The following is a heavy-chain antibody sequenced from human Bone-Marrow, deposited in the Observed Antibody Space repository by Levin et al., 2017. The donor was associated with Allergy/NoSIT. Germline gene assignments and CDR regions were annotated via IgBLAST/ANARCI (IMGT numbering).Heavy chain of an antibody. D-gene: IGHD5-18*01. CDR3: ARVGSSYGYGGYFDY. CDR2: INHSGVT. Sequence: SETLSLTCVVYGGSFRGYFWSWIRQPPGKGLEWIGEINHSGVTNYSPSLKSRVTISVDTSKNQFSLKLSSVTAADTAVYYCARVGSSYGYGGYFDYWGQGTLVTVSS. CDR1: GGSFRGYF. J-gene: IGHJ4*02. V-gene: IGHV4-34*01.